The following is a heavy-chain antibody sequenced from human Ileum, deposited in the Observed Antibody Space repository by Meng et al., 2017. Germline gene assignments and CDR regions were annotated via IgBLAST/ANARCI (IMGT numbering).Heavy chain of an antibody. Sequence: QVQLQESGPGLVKPSGTLLLTCAGSGGSISISNWWTWVRQPPGKGLEWIGEIYHTGGTNYNPSLKRRVTISVDKSKNQFSLEVTSVTAADTAVYYCARVRCASVSCYGDSYFDYWGQGILVTVSS. J-gene: IGHJ4*02. V-gene: IGHV4-4*02. CDR2: IYHTGGT. CDR3: ARVRCASVSCYGDSYFDY. CDR1: GGSISISNW. D-gene: IGHD2-15*01.